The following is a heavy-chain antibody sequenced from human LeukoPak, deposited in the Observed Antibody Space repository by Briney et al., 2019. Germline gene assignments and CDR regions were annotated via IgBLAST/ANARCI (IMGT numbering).Heavy chain of an antibody. CDR2: ISYDGSNK. J-gene: IGHJ5*02. CDR1: GFTFSSYA. V-gene: IGHV3-30*01. Sequence: AGGSLRLSCAASGFTFSSYAMHWVRQAPGKGLEWVAVISYDGSNKYYADSVKGRFTISRDNSKNTLYLQMNSLGAEDTAVYYCARDRFGYCSSTSCYSFDPWGQGTLVTVSS. CDR3: ARDRFGYCSSTSCYSFDP. D-gene: IGHD2-2*01.